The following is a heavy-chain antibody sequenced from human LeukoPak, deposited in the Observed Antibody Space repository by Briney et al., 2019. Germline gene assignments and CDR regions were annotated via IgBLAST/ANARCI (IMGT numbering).Heavy chain of an antibody. CDR1: GFTFSSYS. Sequence: GGSLRLSCAASGFTFSSYSMNWVRQAPGKGLEWVSYISSSSSTIYYADSVKGQFTISRDNAKNSLYLQMNSLRAEDTAVYYCARDRRVQLWENFDYWGQGTLVTVSS. D-gene: IGHD5-18*01. CDR3: ARDRRVQLWENFDY. V-gene: IGHV3-48*01. J-gene: IGHJ4*02. CDR2: ISSSSSTI.